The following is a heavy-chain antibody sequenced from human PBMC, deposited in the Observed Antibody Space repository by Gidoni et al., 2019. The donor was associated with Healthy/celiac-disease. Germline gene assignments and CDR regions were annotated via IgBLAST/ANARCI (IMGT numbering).Heavy chain of an antibody. CDR3: ARGSSLAYCGGDCYSRAGWYFDL. Sequence: EVQLVESGGGLVKPGGSLRLSCAASGFTFSSYSMNWGRQAPGKGLGWVSSISSSSSYIYYADSVKGRFTISRDNAKNSLYLQMNSLRAEDTAVYYCARGSSLAYCGGDCYSRAGWYFDLWGRGTLVTVSS. V-gene: IGHV3-21*01. CDR1: GFTFSSYS. CDR2: ISSSSSYI. D-gene: IGHD2-21*02. J-gene: IGHJ2*01.